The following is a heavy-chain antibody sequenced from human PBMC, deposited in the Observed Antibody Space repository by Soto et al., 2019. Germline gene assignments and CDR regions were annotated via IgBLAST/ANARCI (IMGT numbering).Heavy chain of an antibody. J-gene: IGHJ4*02. V-gene: IGHV3-30*18. CDR3: AKDLGLVQNAVTTYYFDY. Sequence: GGSLRLSCAASGFTFSSYGMHWVRQAPGKGLEWVAVISYDGSNKYYADSVKGRFTISRDNSKNTLYLQMNSLRAEDTAVYYCAKDLGLVQNAVTTYYFDYWGQGTLVTVSS. D-gene: IGHD4-17*01. CDR2: ISYDGSNK. CDR1: GFTFSSYG.